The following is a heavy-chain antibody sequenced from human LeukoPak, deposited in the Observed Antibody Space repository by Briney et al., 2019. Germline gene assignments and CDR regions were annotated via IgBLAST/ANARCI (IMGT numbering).Heavy chain of an antibody. CDR2: ISSSSSYI. Sequence: EGSLRLSCAASGFTFSSYSMNWVRQAPGKGLEWVSSISSSSSYIYYADSVKGRFTISRDNAKNSLYLQMNSLRAEDTAVYYCASVVPYYYGSGSYPGAFDIWGQGTMVTVSS. CDR3: ASVVPYYYGSGSYPGAFDI. J-gene: IGHJ3*02. CDR1: GFTFSSYS. V-gene: IGHV3-21*01. D-gene: IGHD3-10*01.